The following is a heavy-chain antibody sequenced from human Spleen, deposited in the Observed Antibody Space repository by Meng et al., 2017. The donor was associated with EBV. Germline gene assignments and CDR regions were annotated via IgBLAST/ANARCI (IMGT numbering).Heavy chain of an antibody. J-gene: IGHJ4*02. D-gene: IGHD1-1*01. CDR2: IYYTEST. V-gene: IGHV4-30-4*01. Sequence: QVQLQESGPGLVKPSQTLSLTCVVSGGSIIRDGYYCSWIRQSPGKGLEWIGYIYYTESTYYNPSLKSRVAISVDTSKNQFSLNLRSVTAADTALYYCARTNWSAPYNFDDRGQGTLVTVSS. CDR1: GGSIIRDGYY. CDR3: ARTNWSAPYNFDD.